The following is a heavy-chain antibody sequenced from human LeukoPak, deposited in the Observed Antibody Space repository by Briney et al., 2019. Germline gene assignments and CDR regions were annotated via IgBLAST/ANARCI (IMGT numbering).Heavy chain of an antibody. J-gene: IGHJ3*01. V-gene: IGHV1-2*02. CDR2: INPNNGGT. CDR1: GYSFTGNY. D-gene: IGHD1-26*01. Sequence: ASVKVSCKASGYSFTGNYIHWVRQAPGQGREWMGWINPNNGGTNYAPNFQGRVTMTRYTSISTGYMELSRLRSDDTAVYYCARARIVGATTITNLVFDVWGQGTMVTVSS. CDR3: ARARIVGATTITNLVFDV.